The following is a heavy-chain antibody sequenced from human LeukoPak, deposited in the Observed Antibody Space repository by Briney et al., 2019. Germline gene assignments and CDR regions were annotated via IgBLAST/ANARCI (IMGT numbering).Heavy chain of an antibody. J-gene: IGHJ4*02. D-gene: IGHD3-10*01. CDR1: GFTFSSYA. Sequence: QPGRSLRLSCAASGFTFSSYAMHWVRQAPGKGLEWVAVISYDGSNKYYADSVKGRFTISRDNSKNTLYLQMNSLRAEDTAVYYCAKDPYGSGSYNSEQVINWGQGTLVTVSS. V-gene: IGHV3-30-3*01. CDR2: ISYDGSNK. CDR3: AKDPYGSGSYNSEQVIN.